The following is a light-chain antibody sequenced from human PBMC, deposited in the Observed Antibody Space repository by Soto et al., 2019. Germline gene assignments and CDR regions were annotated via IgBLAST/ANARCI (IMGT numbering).Light chain of an antibody. CDR3: QSYDSRLSGPV. V-gene: IGLV1-40*01. J-gene: IGLJ2*01. CDR1: SSNIGAGYD. CDR2: GNS. Sequence: QSVLTQPPSVSGAPGQRVTISCTGSSSNIGAGYDVHWYQQLPGTAPKLLIHGNSNRPSGVPDRFSGSKSGTSASLAITGLQAEDEADYYCQSYDSRLSGPVFGGGTKLTVL.